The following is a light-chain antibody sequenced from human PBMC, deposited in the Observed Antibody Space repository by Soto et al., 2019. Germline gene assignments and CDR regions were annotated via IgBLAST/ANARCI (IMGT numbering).Light chain of an antibody. V-gene: IGLV2-8*01. Sequence: QSVLTQPPSASGSPGQSVTISCTGTSSDVGGDNYVSWYQQHPGKAPKLMVYEVSKRPSGVPDRFSGSKSGNTASLTVSGLQAEDEADYYCSSYAGSNNLVFGGGTKLTVL. CDR1: SSDVGGDNY. J-gene: IGLJ2*01. CDR3: SSYAGSNNLV. CDR2: EVS.